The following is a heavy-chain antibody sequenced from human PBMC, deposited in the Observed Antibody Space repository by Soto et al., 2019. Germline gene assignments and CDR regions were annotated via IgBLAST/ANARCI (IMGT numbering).Heavy chain of an antibody. D-gene: IGHD4-17*01. Sequence: GGSLRLSCVASGFTFSTYAMSWVRQAPGKGLEWVSAISAGGGSTYYADSVKGRFTISRDNSINTLYLQMNSLRTEDTAVYYCAHPRGYGVFDAYDMWCQGAMVTVSS. V-gene: IGHV3-23*01. J-gene: IGHJ3*02. CDR3: AHPRGYGVFDAYDM. CDR2: ISAGGGST. CDR1: GFTFSTYA.